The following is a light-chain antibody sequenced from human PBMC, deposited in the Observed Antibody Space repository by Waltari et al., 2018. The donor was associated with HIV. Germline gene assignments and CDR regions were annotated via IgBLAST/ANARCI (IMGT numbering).Light chain of an antibody. Sequence: IQMPQSPSTLSASVGDRINITCRASQNVDSWLAWYQQRPGRAPKLLIYKASTLEYGVPARFTGSGSGTNFTLTINSLHPDDFATYYCQQYNSDFYTFGLGTRLDLK. CDR3: QQYNSDFYT. J-gene: IGKJ2*01. V-gene: IGKV1-5*03. CDR2: KAS. CDR1: QNVDSW.